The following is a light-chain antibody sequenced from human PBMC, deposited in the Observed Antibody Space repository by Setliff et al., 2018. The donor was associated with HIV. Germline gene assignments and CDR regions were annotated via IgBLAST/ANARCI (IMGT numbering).Light chain of an antibody. CDR2: DVT. CDR1: SNDVGPYNY. CDR3: CSYAGAYSFGV. J-gene: IGLJ1*01. V-gene: IGLV2-11*01. Sequence: QSALAQPRSVSGSPGQSVTISCTGTSNDVGPYNYVSWYQQHPGKAPKLLIFDVTTRPLGVPDRFSGSESGNTASLTISGLQAEDEADYYCCSYAGAYSFGVFGTGTKV.